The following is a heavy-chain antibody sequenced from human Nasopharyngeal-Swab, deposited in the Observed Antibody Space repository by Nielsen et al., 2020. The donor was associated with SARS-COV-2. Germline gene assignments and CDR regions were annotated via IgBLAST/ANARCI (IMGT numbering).Heavy chain of an antibody. V-gene: IGHV4-31*02. D-gene: IGHD3-3*01. CDR3: ARAPTVFGVVITAFDY. CDR2: IYYSGST. J-gene: IGHJ4*02. Sequence: PGKGLEWIGYIYYSGSTYYNPSLKSRLTISVDTSKNQFSPKLSSVTAADTAVYYCARAPTVFGVVITAFDYWGQGALVTVSS.